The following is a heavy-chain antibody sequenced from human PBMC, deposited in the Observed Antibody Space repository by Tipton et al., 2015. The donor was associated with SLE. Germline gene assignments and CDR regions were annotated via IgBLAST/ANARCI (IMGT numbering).Heavy chain of an antibody. CDR3: ARGRVAAVYYYYYYYMDV. J-gene: IGHJ6*03. D-gene: IGHD6-13*01. CDR2: INHSGST. CDR1: GGSFSGYY. V-gene: IGHV4-34*01. Sequence: TLSLTCAVYGGSFSGYYWSWIRQPPGKGLEWIGEINHSGSTNNNPSLKSRVTISVDTSKNQFSLKLSSVTAADTAVYYCARGRVAAVYYYYYYYMDVWGKGTTVTVSS.